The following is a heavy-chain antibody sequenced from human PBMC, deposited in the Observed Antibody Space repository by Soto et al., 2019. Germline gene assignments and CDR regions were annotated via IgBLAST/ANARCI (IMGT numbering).Heavy chain of an antibody. J-gene: IGHJ5*02. V-gene: IGHV4-31*11. CDR1: GYAITAGGYY. Sequence: PSGTLSLTCVVSGYAITAGGYYWSWIRHHPGKGLEWIGSFYSSGSIIYNPSLRSRVSISGDTSSNQFSMSLTSVTAADTARYYCARMYSSGSGWFHPWGQGTLVTVSS. CDR2: FYSSGSI. CDR3: ARMYSSGSGWFHP. D-gene: IGHD6-19*01.